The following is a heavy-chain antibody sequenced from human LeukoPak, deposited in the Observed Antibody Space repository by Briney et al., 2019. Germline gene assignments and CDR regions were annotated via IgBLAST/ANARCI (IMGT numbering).Heavy chain of an antibody. D-gene: IGHD4-17*01. Sequence: PSQTLSLTCTVSGGSISSGDYYWSWIRQPPGKGLEWIGYIYYSGSTYYNPSLKSRVTISVDTSKNQFSLKLSSVTAADTAVYYCARHGSGGGYGDYVPYYYYGMDVWGQGTTVTVSS. J-gene: IGHJ6*02. V-gene: IGHV4-30-4*01. CDR2: IYYSGST. CDR3: ARHGSGGGYGDYVPYYYYGMDV. CDR1: GGSISSGDYY.